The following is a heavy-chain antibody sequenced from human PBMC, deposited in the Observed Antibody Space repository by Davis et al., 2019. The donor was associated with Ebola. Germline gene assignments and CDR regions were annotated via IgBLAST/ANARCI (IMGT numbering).Heavy chain of an antibody. Sequence: GESLKISCAASGFTFSNCWMTWVRQAPGKGLEWVANINQDGSEENYVDSVRGGFTISRDNTQNTLYLQMNSLRVDDTAVYYCARDQQLFFWGQGTLVTVSS. CDR1: GFTFSNCW. J-gene: IGHJ1*01. CDR2: INQDGSEE. CDR3: ARDQQLFF. V-gene: IGHV3-7*03. D-gene: IGHD1-1*01.